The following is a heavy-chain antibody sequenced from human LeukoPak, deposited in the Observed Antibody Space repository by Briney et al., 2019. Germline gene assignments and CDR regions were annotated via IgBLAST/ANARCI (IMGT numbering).Heavy chain of an antibody. CDR2: ISSSGSTI. D-gene: IGHD4-17*01. CDR3: ARVVFLYGPFDY. Sequence: PGGSLRLSCAASGFTFSSYEMNWVRQAPGKGLEWVSYISSSGSTIYYADSVKGRFTISRDNAKNSLYLQMNSLRAEDTAIYYCARVVFLYGPFDYWGQGTLVTVSS. J-gene: IGHJ4*02. CDR1: GFTFSSYE. V-gene: IGHV3-48*03.